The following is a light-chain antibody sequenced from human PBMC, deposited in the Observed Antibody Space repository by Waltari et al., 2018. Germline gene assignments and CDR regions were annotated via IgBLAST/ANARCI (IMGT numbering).Light chain of an antibody. CDR3: QQYGSSPYT. Sequence: EIVLTQSPATLSLSPGERATLSCRASQSVSTFLAWYQQKPGQSPRLLIYDVSSRATGIPDRFSGSGSGTDFTLTISRLDPEDFAVYYCQQYGSSPYTFGRGTKLEIK. CDR1: QSVSTF. CDR2: DVS. J-gene: IGKJ2*01. V-gene: IGKV3-20*01.